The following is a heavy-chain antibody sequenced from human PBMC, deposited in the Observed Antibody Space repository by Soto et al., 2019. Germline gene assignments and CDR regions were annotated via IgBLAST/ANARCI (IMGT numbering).Heavy chain of an antibody. D-gene: IGHD6-19*01. CDR1: GGTFSSYA. Sequence: SVKVSCKASGGTFSSYAISWVRQAPGQGLEWMGGIIPIFGTANYAQKFQGRVTITADESTSTAYMELSSLRSEDTAVYYCARGGIAVAVPFDYWGQGTLVTVSS. CDR3: ARGGIAVAVPFDY. V-gene: IGHV1-69*13. J-gene: IGHJ4*02. CDR2: IIPIFGTA.